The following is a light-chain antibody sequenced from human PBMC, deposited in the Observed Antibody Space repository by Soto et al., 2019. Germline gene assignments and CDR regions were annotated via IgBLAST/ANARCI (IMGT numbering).Light chain of an antibody. Sequence: RVMTQSPATLSVSPGERATLSCRASQSVSSNLAWYQQKPGQAPRLLIYGASTRATGIPDRFTGSGSGTDFTLTISSLQPEDFATYYCQQSYSTEAFGPGTKVDIK. V-gene: IGKV3D-15*01. CDR3: QQSYSTEA. CDR1: QSVSSN. CDR2: GAS. J-gene: IGKJ3*01.